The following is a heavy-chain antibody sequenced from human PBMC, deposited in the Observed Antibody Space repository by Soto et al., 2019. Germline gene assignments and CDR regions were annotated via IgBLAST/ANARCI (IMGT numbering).Heavy chain of an antibody. Sequence: PGESLKISCKGSGYNFINNWISWVRQMPGKGLEWMGRIDLSDSYTNYSPSFQGHVTTSADRSISTAYVQWSSLKASDTAMYYCARQSRFYYGMDVWGQGTTVTVSS. CDR2: IDLSDSYT. V-gene: IGHV5-10-1*01. J-gene: IGHJ6*02. CDR1: GYNFINNW. CDR3: ARQSRFYYGMDV.